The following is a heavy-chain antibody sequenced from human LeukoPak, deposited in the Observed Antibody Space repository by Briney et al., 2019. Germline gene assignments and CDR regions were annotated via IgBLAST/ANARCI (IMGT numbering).Heavy chain of an antibody. D-gene: IGHD2-2*01. CDR3: ARAAEYQLHYMVHYGMDV. CDR1: GGSISSGGYY. V-gene: IGHV4-31*03. CDR2: IYYSGST. J-gene: IGHJ6*02. Sequence: SETLSLTCTVSGGSISSGGYYWSWIRQHPGKGLEWIGYIYYSGSTYYNPSLKSRVTISVDTSKNQFSLKLSSVTAADTAVYYCARAAEYQLHYMVHYGMDVWGQGTTVTVSS.